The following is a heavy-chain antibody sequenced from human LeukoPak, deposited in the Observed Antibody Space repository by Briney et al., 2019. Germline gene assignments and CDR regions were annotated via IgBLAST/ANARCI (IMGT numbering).Heavy chain of an antibody. CDR1: GYTFTSYD. D-gene: IGHD3-10*01. CDR3: ARGRTMLRGVIRSPDL. V-gene: IGHV1-8*01. J-gene: IGHJ5*02. Sequence: ASVKVSCKASGYTFTSYDINWVRQATGQGLEWMGGKNPDSGNTGYAQMFQGRLTMTWNTSISTAYMELSSLRSEDTAVYYCARGRTMLRGVIRSPDLWGQGTLVTVSS. CDR2: KNPDSGNT.